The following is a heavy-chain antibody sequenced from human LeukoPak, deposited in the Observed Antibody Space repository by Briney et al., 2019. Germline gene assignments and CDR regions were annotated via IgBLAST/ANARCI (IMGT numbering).Heavy chain of an antibody. J-gene: IGHJ6*02. Sequence: GGSLRLSCAASGFSLSCCAMSWVRQAPGKGVEWVSSITDSGRYIYYAESVKGRFTSSRDNAKNSLYLQMNSLRAEDTGVYYCARGASGWSRDVWGQGTTVTVSS. CDR2: ITDSGRYI. CDR1: GFSLSCCA. V-gene: IGHV3-21*01. CDR3: ARGASGWSRDV. D-gene: IGHD6-19*01.